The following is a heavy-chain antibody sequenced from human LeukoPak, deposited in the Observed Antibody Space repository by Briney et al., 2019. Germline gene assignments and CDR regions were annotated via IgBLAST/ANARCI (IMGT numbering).Heavy chain of an antibody. CDR1: GGSISSSPYF. Sequence: SETLSLTCTVSGGSISSSPYFWGWIRQPPGKGLEWIGSVYYSGSTYYNPSLKSRVTISVDTSKNQFSLKLSSVTAADTAVYYCARGDYEYWYFDLWGRGTLVTVSS. CDR3: ARGDYEYWYFDL. CDR2: VYYSGST. J-gene: IGHJ2*01. D-gene: IGHD4-17*01. V-gene: IGHV4-39*01.